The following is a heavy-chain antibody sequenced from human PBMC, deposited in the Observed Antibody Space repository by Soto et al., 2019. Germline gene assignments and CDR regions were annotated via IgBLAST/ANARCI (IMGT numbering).Heavy chain of an antibody. CDR2: ISSTGSTI. Sequence: EVQLAESGGGLVRPGGSLRLSCVASGFTFSIHSMNWVRQAPGKGLEWISYISSTGSTISYAESVKGRFTISRDNEKKSLYLQMNSLRDDDTAVYYCARDQEPTYWGQGTLVAVSS. CDR1: GFTFSIHS. J-gene: IGHJ4*02. V-gene: IGHV3-48*02. CDR3: ARDQEPTY.